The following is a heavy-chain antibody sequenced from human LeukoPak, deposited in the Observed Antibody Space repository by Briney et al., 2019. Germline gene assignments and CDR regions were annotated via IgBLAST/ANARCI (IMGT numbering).Heavy chain of an antibody. J-gene: IGHJ6*02. Sequence: QTGGSLRLSCAASGFTVSSNYMSWVRQAPGKGLEWVSVIYSGGSTYYADSVKGRFTVSRDNSKNTLYLQMNSLRAEDTAVYYCARGAHYYYYGMDVWGQGATVTVSS. CDR2: IYSGGST. CDR1: GFTVSSNY. V-gene: IGHV3-53*01. CDR3: ARGAHYYYYGMDV.